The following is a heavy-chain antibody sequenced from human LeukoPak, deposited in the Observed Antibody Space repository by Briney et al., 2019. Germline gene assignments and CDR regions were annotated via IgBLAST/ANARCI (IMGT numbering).Heavy chain of an antibody. CDR2: ISYDGSNK. D-gene: IGHD3-10*01. V-gene: IGHV3-30-3*01. CDR1: GFTFSSYA. Sequence: PGGSLRLSCAASGFTFSSYAMHWVRQAPGKGLEWVAVISYDGSNKYYADSVKGRFTISRDNSKNTLYLQMNSLRAEDTAVYYCASLGILWFGRMGQFDPWGQGTLVTVSS. CDR3: ASLGILWFGRMGQFDP. J-gene: IGHJ5*02.